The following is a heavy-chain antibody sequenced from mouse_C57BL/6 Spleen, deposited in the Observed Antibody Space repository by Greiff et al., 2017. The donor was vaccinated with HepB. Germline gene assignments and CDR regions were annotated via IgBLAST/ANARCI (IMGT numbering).Heavy chain of an antibody. V-gene: IGHV3-6*01. D-gene: IGHD2-2*01. CDR1: GYSITSGYY. Sequence: EVQLVESGPGLVKPSQSLSLTCSVTGYSITSGYYWNWIRQFPGNKLEWMGYISYDGSNNYNPSLKNRISITRDTSKNQFFLKLNSVTTEDTATYYCARDREVTPFAYWGQGTLVTVSA. CDR3: ARDREVTPFAY. J-gene: IGHJ3*01. CDR2: ISYDGSN.